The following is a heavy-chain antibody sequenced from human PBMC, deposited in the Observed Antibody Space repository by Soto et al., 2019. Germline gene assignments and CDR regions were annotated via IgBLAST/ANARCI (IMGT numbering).Heavy chain of an antibody. CDR2: ISYDGSNK. V-gene: IGHV3-30*18. CDR1: GFTFSSYG. J-gene: IGHJ6*02. CDR3: AKILLPGKNKYYYYGMDV. Sequence: PGGSLRLSCAASGFTFSSYGMHWVRQAPGKGLEWVAVISYDGSNKYYADSVKGRFTISRDNSKNTLYLQMNSLRAEDTAVYYCAKILLPGKNKYYYYGMDVWGQGTTVTVSS. D-gene: IGHD1-26*01.